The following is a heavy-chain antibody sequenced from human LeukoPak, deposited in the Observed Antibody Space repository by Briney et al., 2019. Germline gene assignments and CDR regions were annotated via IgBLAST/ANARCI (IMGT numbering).Heavy chain of an antibody. CDR1: GFTFSSYW. V-gene: IGHV3-7*01. J-gene: IGHJ3*02. CDR3: ARGLNYDILTGYYNGDDAFDI. D-gene: IGHD3-9*01. CDR2: IKQDGSEK. Sequence: GGSLRLSRAASGFTFSSYWMSWVRQAPGKGLEWVANIKQDGSEKYYVDSVKGRFTISRDNAKNSLYLQMNSLRAEDTAVYYCARGLNYDILTGYYNGDDAFDIWGQGTMVTVSS.